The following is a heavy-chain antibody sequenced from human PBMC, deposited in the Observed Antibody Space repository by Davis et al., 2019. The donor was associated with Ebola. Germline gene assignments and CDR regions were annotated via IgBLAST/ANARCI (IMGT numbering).Heavy chain of an antibody. Sequence: SETLSLTCAVSGGSISSGGYSWSWIRQPPGKGLEWIGYMYYSGSTYYNPSLKSRVTISGDTSKNQFSLKLSSVTAADTAVYYCVRGAERSDWFDPWGQGTLVTVSS. CDR3: VRGAERSDWFDP. CDR2: MYYSGST. J-gene: IGHJ5*02. CDR1: GGSISSGGYS. V-gene: IGHV4-30-4*07. D-gene: IGHD1-14*01.